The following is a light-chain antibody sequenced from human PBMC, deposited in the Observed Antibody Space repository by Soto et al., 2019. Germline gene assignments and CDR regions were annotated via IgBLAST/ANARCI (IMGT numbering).Light chain of an antibody. J-gene: IGLJ1*01. CDR1: GSDIGAYNF. CDR3: YSYAGSNNYV. CDR2: GVT. Sequence: QSVLAQPPSASGSPGQSVTISCTGSGSDIGAYNFVSWYQQHPGKAPKLMIFGVTERPSGVPDRFSGSKSGNTASLTVSGLQADDEAVYYCYSYAGSNNYVFGTGTKVTVL. V-gene: IGLV2-8*01.